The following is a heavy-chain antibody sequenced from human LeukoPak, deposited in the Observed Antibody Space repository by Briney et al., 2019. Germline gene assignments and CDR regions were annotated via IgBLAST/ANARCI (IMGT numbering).Heavy chain of an antibody. CDR1: GFTFSSYA. Sequence: GGSLRLSCAASGFTFSSYAMHWVRQAPGKGLEWVAVISYDGSNKYYADSVKGRFTISRDNSKNTLYLQMNSLRAEDTAVYYCANSGYCSSTSCYNLYNYWGQGTLVTVSS. CDR3: ANSGYCSSTSCYNLYNY. D-gene: IGHD2-2*02. CDR2: ISYDGSNK. J-gene: IGHJ4*02. V-gene: IGHV3-30-3*01.